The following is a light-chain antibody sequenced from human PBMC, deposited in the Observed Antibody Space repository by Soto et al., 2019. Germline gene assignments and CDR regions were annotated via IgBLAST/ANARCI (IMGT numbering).Light chain of an antibody. CDR1: QGVSRK. Sequence: DIVMTQSPATLSVAPGERVTFSCRASQGVSRKLAWYQHKPGQAPRLLMFRTSSRATGIPDRFSGSGSGTDFTLTISRLEPEDFAVFYCQHYDSLPITFGQGTRLEIK. CDR3: QHYDSLPIT. J-gene: IGKJ5*01. CDR2: RTS. V-gene: IGKV3-20*01.